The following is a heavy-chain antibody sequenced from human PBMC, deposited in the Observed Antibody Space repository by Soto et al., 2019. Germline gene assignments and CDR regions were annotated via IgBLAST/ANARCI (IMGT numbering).Heavy chain of an antibody. CDR3: ARGLATRYSGSAGFDY. CDR1: GGSISSGGYS. V-gene: IGHV4-30-2*01. J-gene: IGHJ4*02. Sequence: QLQLQESGSGLVKPSQTLSLTCAVSGGSISSGGYSWSWIRQPPGKGLEWIGYIYHSGSTYYNPSLKSPVTISVDRSKNQFSLKLSSVTAADTAVYYCARGLATRYSGSAGFDYWGQGTLVTVSS. CDR2: IYHSGST. D-gene: IGHD1-26*01.